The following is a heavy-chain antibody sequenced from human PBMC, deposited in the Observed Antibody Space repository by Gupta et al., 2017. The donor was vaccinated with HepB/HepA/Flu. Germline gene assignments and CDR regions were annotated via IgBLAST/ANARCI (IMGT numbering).Heavy chain of an antibody. CDR2: IRSKANSYAT. V-gene: IGHV3-73*02. D-gene: IGHD3-10*01. Sequence: ELKLVESGGGLFKPGGSLKLSCAASGFPFGGPAIHWVRQASGKGLEWVGRIRSKANSYATAYAASVKGRFTISRDDSKNTAYLQMNSLKTEDTAVYYCTRRSGDMDVWGKGTTVTVSS. J-gene: IGHJ6*03. CDR1: GFPFGGPA. CDR3: TRRSGDMDV.